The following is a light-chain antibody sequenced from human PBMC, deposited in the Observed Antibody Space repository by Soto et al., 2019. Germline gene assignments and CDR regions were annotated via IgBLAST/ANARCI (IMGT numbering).Light chain of an antibody. CDR2: DVS. CDR3: CSYAGSYTIYV. CDR1: SSDVGGYNY. V-gene: IGLV2-11*01. Sequence: QSALTQPRSVSGSPGQSVTISCTGTSSDVGGYNYVSWYQQHPGKAPKLMIYDVSKRPSGVPDRFPGSKSGNTASLTISGLQAEDEADYYCCSYAGSYTIYVFGTGTKLTVL. J-gene: IGLJ1*01.